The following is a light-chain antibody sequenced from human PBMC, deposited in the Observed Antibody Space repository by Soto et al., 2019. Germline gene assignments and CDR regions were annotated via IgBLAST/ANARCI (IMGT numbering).Light chain of an antibody. CDR3: CSYAASSTFEGYV. CDR1: SSDVGRYNL. V-gene: IGLV2-23*02. J-gene: IGLJ1*01. CDR2: GVS. Sequence: QSVLTQPASVSGSPGQSITISCTGTSSDVGRYNLVSWFQQHPGKAPKLMIYGVSERPSGVSNRFSGSKSGNTASLTISGLQTEDEADYYCCSYAASSTFEGYVFVTGTKVTVL.